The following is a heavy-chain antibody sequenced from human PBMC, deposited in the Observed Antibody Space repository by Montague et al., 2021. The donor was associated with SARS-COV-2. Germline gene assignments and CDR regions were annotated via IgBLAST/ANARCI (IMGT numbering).Heavy chain of an antibody. CDR3: ARGPYYGPGKPYQFDY. V-gene: IGHV4-38-2*02. J-gene: IGHJ4*02. CDR1: GYSINSNYY. Sequence: SETLSLTCTVSGYSINSNYYWGWIRQPPGKVLEWIRCSYHSETTHYHPSLKRLVTISLDTSNNHYYPKVTSVTAAATAVYYSARGPYYGPGKPYQFDYWGRGNLVTVSS. D-gene: IGHD3-10*01. CDR2: SYHSETT.